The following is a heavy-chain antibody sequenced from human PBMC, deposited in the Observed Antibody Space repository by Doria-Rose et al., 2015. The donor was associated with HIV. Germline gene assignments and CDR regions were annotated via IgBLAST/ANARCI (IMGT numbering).Heavy chain of an antibody. Sequence: ETGPVLVKPTETLTLTCTVSGVSLSSPGMGVSWIRQPPKKALEWLADNFSDDERSYKTSLKSRLTISRGTSKSQVVLTMTDMDPVDTATYYCARIKSSRWYHKYYFDFWGQGTLVIVSA. CDR1: GVSLSSPGMG. D-gene: IGHD6-13*01. CDR2: NFSDDER. J-gene: IGHJ4*02. V-gene: IGHV2-26*01. CDR3: ARIKSSRWYHKYYFDF.